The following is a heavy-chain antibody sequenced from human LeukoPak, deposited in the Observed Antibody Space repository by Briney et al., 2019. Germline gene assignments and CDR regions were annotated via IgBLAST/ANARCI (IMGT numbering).Heavy chain of an antibody. Sequence: GASLRLSCAASGFTFSSYAMSWVRQAPGKGLGWVSAISGSGGSTYYADSVKGRFTISRDNSKNTLYLQMNSLRAEDTAVYYCAKGIVGATRGADYWGQGTLVTVSS. CDR1: GFTFSSYA. D-gene: IGHD1-26*01. CDR3: AKGIVGATRGADY. J-gene: IGHJ4*02. CDR2: ISGSGGST. V-gene: IGHV3-23*01.